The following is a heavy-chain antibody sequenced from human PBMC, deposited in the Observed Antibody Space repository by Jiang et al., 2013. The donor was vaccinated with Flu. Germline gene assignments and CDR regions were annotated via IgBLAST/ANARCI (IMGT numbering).Heavy chain of an antibody. CDR1: GFTFSSYG. CDR2: IWYDGSNK. V-gene: IGHV3-33*01. J-gene: IGHJ5*02. Sequence: GGVVQPGRSLRLSCAASGFTFSSYGMHWVRQAPGKGLEWVAVIWYDGSNKYYADSVKGRFTISRDNSKNTLYLQMNSLRAEDTAVYYCARDSRECSSTSCYTDLRYNWFDPWGQGTLVTVSS. CDR3: ARDSRECSSTSCYTDLRYNWFDP. D-gene: IGHD2-2*02.